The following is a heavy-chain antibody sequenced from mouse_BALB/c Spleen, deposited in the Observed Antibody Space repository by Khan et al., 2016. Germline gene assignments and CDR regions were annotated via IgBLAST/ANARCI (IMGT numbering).Heavy chain of an antibody. CDR2: IDPENGDA. J-gene: IGHJ3*01. V-gene: IGHV14-4*02. CDR3: NSRGQRGVPFAY. CDR1: GFKSKDYY. Sequence: VQLQQSGAELVRSGASVKSSCITSGFKSKDYYIHWVKQRPEQGLEWSGWIDPENGDAAYAPKSQGKATMTADTSSNTSYLQLGSLASADATVYYCNSRGQRGVPFAYWGQGTLVTVSA.